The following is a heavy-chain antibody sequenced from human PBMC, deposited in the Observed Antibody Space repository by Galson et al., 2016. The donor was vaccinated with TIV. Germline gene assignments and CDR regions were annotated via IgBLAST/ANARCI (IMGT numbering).Heavy chain of an antibody. CDR3: ARGSLDL. Sequence: SLRLSCAVSGFTFSDYYMVWVRQAPGKGLQWVSYISSTGFLTNYADSVKGRFTVSRDTAKDPVFLPMNSLTAEDTAVYYCARGSLDLWGQGTLVTVSS. J-gene: IGHJ5*02. CDR2: ISSTGFLT. CDR1: GFTFSDYY. V-gene: IGHV3-11*05.